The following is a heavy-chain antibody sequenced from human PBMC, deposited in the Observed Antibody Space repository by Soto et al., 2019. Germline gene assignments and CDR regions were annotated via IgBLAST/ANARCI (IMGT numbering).Heavy chain of an antibody. Sequence: GSLRLSCAASGFTFSSYAMSWVRQAPGKGLEWVSAISGSGGSTYYADSVKGRFTISRDNSKNTLYLQMNSLRAEDTAVYYCAKDPVGYCTNGVCSNWFDPWGQGTLVTVSS. D-gene: IGHD2-8*01. CDR2: ISGSGGST. V-gene: IGHV3-23*01. CDR1: GFTFSSYA. CDR3: AKDPVGYCTNGVCSNWFDP. J-gene: IGHJ5*02.